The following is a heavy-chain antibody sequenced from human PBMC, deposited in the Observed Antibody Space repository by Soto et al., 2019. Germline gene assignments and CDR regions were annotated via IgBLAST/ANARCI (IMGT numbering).Heavy chain of an antibody. J-gene: IGHJ5*02. CDR3: ARTSYCSGGSCYLNWFDP. CDR2: IYPGDSDT. D-gene: IGHD2-15*01. CDR1: GYSFTSYW. Sequence: PGESLKISCKGSGYSFTSYWIGWVRQMPGKGLEWMGIIYPGDSDTRYSPSFQGQVTISADKSISTAYLQWSSLKASDTAMYYCARTSYCSGGSCYLNWFDPWGQGTLVTVSS. V-gene: IGHV5-51*01.